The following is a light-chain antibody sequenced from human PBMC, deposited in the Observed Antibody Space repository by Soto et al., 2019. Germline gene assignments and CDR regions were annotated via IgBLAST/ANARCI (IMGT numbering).Light chain of an antibody. CDR2: GAS. Sequence: EIVLTQSPGTVSLSPGERATLSCRASQSVSSNYLAWYQQNPGQAPRLLIYGASSRATGIPDRFSGSGSGTDFTLTISRLEPEDFAVYYCQQYGGLPRTFGQGTKVEIK. J-gene: IGKJ1*01. CDR1: QSVSSNY. CDR3: QQYGGLPRT. V-gene: IGKV3-20*01.